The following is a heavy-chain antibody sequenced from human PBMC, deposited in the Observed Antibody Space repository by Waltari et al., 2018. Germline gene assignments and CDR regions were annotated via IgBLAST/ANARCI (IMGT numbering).Heavy chain of an antibody. Sequence: EVQLVQSGAEVKKPGATVKISCKVSGYTFTDYYMHWVQQAPGKGLEWMGLVDPEDGETRYAEKFQGRVPITADTSTDTAYMELSSLRSEDTAVYYCATGVARQLGGTNWFDPWGQGTLVTVSS. CDR3: ATGVARQLGGTNWFDP. V-gene: IGHV1-69-2*01. CDR1: GYTFTDYY. J-gene: IGHJ5*02. CDR2: VDPEDGET. D-gene: IGHD6-6*01.